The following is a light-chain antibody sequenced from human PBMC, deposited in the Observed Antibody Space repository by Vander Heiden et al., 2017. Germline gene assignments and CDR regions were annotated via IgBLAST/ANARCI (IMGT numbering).Light chain of an antibody. J-gene: IGLJ1*01. CDR1: SSDVGSYNP. CDR2: EVS. V-gene: IGLV2-23*02. Sequence: QSASTQPASASGSPGQSITISCTGTSSDVGSYNPVSWYQQHPGKAPKVMIYEVSKRPSGVSNRFSGSKSGNTASLTISGLQAEDEVDYYCCSYAGSYVFGTGTKVTVL. CDR3: CSYAGSYV.